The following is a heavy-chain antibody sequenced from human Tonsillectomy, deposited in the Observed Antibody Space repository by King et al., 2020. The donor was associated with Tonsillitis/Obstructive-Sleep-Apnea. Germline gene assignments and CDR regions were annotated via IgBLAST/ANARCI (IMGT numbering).Heavy chain of an antibody. CDR3: ARVPWFGELSDSPNFDY. V-gene: IGHV1-18*01. CDR1: GYTLTSYG. J-gene: IGHJ4*02. CDR2: ISGYNGNT. Sequence: QLVQSGAEVKKPGASVKVSCKASGYTLTSYGISWVRQAPGQGLEWMGWISGYNGNTNYVEKLQGRVTMTTDTSTSTAYMELRSLRSDDTAVYYCARVPWFGELSDSPNFDYWGQGTLVTVSS. D-gene: IGHD3-10*01.